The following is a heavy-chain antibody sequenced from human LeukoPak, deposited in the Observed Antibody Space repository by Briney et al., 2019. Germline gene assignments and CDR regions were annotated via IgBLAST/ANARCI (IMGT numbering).Heavy chain of an antibody. D-gene: IGHD2-21*02. CDR1: GFSVSNYG. V-gene: IGHV3-21*06. Sequence: PGGSLRLSCAASGFSVSNYGVNWVRQAPGKGLEWVSCISNTYSAIYYADSVKGRFTVSRDKAKNSVYLQMNSLTVEDTAVYYCARDPTSDRFQYFDFWGQGALVTVSS. CDR3: ARDPTSDRFQYFDF. CDR2: ISNTYSAI. J-gene: IGHJ4*02.